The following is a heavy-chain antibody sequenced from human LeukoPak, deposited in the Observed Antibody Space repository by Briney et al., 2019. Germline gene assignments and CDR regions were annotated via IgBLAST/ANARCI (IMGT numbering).Heavy chain of an antibody. V-gene: IGHV3-30-3*01. CDR3: AREELIAARPHYYGMDV. Sequence: PGGSLRLSCAASGFTFSSYAMHWVRQAPGKGLGWVAVISYDGSNKYYADSVKGRFTISRDNSKNTLYLQMNSLRAEDTAVYYCAREELIAARPHYYGMDVWGQGTTVTVSS. J-gene: IGHJ6*02. D-gene: IGHD6-6*01. CDR2: ISYDGSNK. CDR1: GFTFSSYA.